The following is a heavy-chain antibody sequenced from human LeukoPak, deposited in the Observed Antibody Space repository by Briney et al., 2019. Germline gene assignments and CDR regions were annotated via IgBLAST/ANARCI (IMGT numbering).Heavy chain of an antibody. CDR3: ANHGVYSGSYSMDV. CDR2: IKQDGSEK. D-gene: IGHD1-26*01. V-gene: IGHV3-7*01. Sequence: PGGSLRLSCAASGFTFSSYWMSWVRQAPGKGLEWVANIKQDGSEKYYVDSVKGRFTISRDNAKNSLYLQMNSLRAEDTAVYYCANHGVYSGSYSMDVWGQGTTVIVSS. J-gene: IGHJ6*02. CDR1: GFTFSSYW.